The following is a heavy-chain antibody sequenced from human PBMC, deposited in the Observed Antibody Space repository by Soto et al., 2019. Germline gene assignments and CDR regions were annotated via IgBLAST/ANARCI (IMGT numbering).Heavy chain of an antibody. J-gene: IGHJ4*02. CDR3: ASRTSPLRFLEWPRHY. Sequence: SETLSLTCAVSSGSISSSNWWSWVRQPPGKGLEWIGEIYHSGSTNYNPSLKSRVTISVDNSKNQFSLKLSSVTAADTAVYYCASRTSPLRFLEWPRHYWGQGTLVTVSS. D-gene: IGHD3-3*01. CDR2: IYHSGST. CDR1: SGSISSSNW. V-gene: IGHV4-4*02.